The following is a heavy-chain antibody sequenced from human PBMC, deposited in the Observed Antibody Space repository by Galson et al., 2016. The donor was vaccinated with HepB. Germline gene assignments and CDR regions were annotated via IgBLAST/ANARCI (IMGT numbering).Heavy chain of an antibody. CDR1: GFTFSGSA. V-gene: IGHV3-73*01. J-gene: IGHJ6*02. Sequence: SLRLSCAASGFTFSGSAMHWVRQASGKGLEWVGHIRSKANSYATTYAASVKGRFTISRDDSKNTAYLQMNSLKTEDTAVYYCTRGLVVVAATQDYSYYYGVDVWGRGTTVTVSS. D-gene: IGHD2-15*01. CDR3: TRGLVVVAATQDYSYYYGVDV. CDR2: IRSKANSYAT.